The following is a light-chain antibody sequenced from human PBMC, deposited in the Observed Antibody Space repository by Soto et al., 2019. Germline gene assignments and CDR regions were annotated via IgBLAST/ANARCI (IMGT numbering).Light chain of an antibody. V-gene: IGKV2-40*01. CDR1: QSPFDSDNGNTY. Sequence: IVVTQTPLSPPVTPGEPAPLSRRSCQSPFDSDNGNTYLDWYLKKPGQSPQLXIYMLSYRASGVPDRFSGSGSGTDFKLKISRVEAEDVGVYECMQRTEFPITFGQGTRLEIK. CDR3: MQRTEFPIT. J-gene: IGKJ5*01. CDR2: MLS.